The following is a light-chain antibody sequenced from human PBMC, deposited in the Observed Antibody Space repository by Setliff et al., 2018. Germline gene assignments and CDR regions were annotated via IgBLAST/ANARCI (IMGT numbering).Light chain of an antibody. V-gene: IGLV2-8*01. CDR1: NSDVGGYDY. CDR2: EVN. CDR3: SAYAGSNNWGV. J-gene: IGLJ1*01. Sequence: QPALTQPPSASGSPGQSVTISCTGTNSDVGGYDYVSWYQQHPGKAPKLMIHEVNKRPSGVPDRFSGSKSDNTASLTVSGLQAEDEADYYCSAYAGSNNWGVFGTGTKVTVL.